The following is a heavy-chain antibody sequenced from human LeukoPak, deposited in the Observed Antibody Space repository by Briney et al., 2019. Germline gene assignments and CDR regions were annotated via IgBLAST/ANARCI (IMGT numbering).Heavy chain of an antibody. J-gene: IGHJ4*02. Sequence: GGSLRLSCAASGFTFSSYWMHWVRQAPGKGLVWVSRINSDGSSTSYADSVKGRFAISRDNAKNTLYLQMNSLRAEDTAVYYCARAGYYGSGRYIDYWGQGTLVTVSS. V-gene: IGHV3-74*01. CDR3: ARAGYYGSGRYIDY. CDR2: INSDGSST. CDR1: GFTFSSYW. D-gene: IGHD3-10*01.